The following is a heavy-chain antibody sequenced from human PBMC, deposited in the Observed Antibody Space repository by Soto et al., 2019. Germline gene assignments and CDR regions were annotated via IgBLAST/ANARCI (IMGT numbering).Heavy chain of an antibody. J-gene: IGHJ4*02. V-gene: IGHV1-2*02. CDR3: ARESGSGPIDY. CDR1: GYTFTGYY. CDR2: INPNSGGT. Sequence: VASVKVSCKASGYTFTGYYMHWVRQAPGQGLEWMGWINPNSGGTNYAQKFQGRVTMTRDTSXSTAYMELSRLRSDDTAVYYCARESGSGPIDYWGQGTMVTVSS. D-gene: IGHD3-3*01.